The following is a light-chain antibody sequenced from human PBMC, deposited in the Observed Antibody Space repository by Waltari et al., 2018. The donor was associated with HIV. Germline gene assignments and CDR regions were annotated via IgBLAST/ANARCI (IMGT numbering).Light chain of an antibody. CDR3: AAWDDSRVV. V-gene: IGLV1-47*01. Sequence: QSVLTQSPSASGTPGQRVTISCSGSSSNIGSNFVYWYQQLPGTAPKLLIYGNNQRPSGVPDRFSGSKSGTSASLAISGLRSEDEAAYYCAAWDDSRVVFGGGTKLTVL. CDR1: SSNIGSNF. CDR2: GNN. J-gene: IGLJ2*01.